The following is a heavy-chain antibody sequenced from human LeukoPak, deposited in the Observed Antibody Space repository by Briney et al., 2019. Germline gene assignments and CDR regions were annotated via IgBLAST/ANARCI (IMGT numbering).Heavy chain of an antibody. CDR1: GFTFGDYY. CDR3: ARLGWATAPLDY. J-gene: IGHJ4*02. Sequence: GRSLRLSCAASGFTFGDYYMSWIRQAPGKGLEWVSYISNSSSYTNYADSVKGRFTISRDNAKTSLYLQMNSLRAEDTAVYYCARLGWATAPLDYWGQGPLVTVSS. CDR2: ISNSSSYT. V-gene: IGHV3-11*06. D-gene: IGHD5-12*01.